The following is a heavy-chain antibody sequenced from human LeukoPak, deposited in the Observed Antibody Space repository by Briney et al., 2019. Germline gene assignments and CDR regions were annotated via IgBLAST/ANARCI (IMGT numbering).Heavy chain of an antibody. CDR1: GYTFIGYH. V-gene: IGHV1-2*02. CDR2: INPNSGGT. D-gene: IGHD1-26*01. Sequence: ASVKVSCKASGYTFIGYHMHWVRQAPGQGLEWMGWINPNSGGTNYTQKFQGRVTMTRDTSITTVYMELSRLRSDDTAVYYCARGSWIRAPGTEVFYMDVWGRGTTVTVSS. CDR3: ARGSWIRAPGTEVFYMDV. J-gene: IGHJ6*03.